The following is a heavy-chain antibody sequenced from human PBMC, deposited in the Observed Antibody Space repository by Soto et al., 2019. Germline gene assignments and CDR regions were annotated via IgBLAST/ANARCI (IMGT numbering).Heavy chain of an antibody. Sequence: SETLSLTCTVSGGSISSYYWSWIRQPPGKGLEWIGYIYYSGSTNYNPSLKSRVTISVDTSKNQFSLKLSSVTAADTAVYYCARDRVVRGVIPYYYYYGMDVWGQGTTVTVSS. J-gene: IGHJ6*02. V-gene: IGHV4-59*01. CDR1: GGSISSYY. D-gene: IGHD3-10*01. CDR2: IYYSGST. CDR3: ARDRVVRGVIPYYYYYGMDV.